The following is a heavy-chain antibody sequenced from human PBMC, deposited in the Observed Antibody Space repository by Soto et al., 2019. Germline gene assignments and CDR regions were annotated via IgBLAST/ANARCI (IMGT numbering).Heavy chain of an antibody. D-gene: IGHD3-10*01. CDR3: ARLWGIGAHDF. J-gene: IGHJ4*02. CDR2: IIPLFGKP. V-gene: IGHV1-69*12. CDR1: GNTFKTYS. Sequence: HVQLVQSGAEVKKPGSSVKVSCKSSGNTFKTYSVSWVRQAPGQGIEWMGGIIPLFGKPNYAQKFQGRVTITADESTRTVYMELSRLRSEDTAVYYCARLWGIGAHDFWGQGTRVTVSS.